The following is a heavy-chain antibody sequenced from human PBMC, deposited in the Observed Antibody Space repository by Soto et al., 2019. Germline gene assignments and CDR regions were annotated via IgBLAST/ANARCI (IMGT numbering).Heavy chain of an antibody. V-gene: IGHV4-59*13. CDR3: ARGVYDYWSGYYAGSGLDV. Sequence: QVPLQESGPGLVKPSETLSLTCTVSGDSMSPFYWNWIRQSPGKGLEWIGYIYYSGNTNYSPSHKSRVAISVDTSKNQFSLKLSSVTAADTAVYYCARGVYDYWSGYYAGSGLDVWGQGTTVTVSS. J-gene: IGHJ6*02. CDR1: GDSMSPFY. D-gene: IGHD3-3*01. CDR2: IYYSGNT.